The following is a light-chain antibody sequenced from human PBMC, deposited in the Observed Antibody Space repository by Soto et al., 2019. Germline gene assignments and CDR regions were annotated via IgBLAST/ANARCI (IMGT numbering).Light chain of an antibody. V-gene: IGKV3-11*01. CDR2: GAF. CDR3: QQRNIWPPVT. Sequence: EIVMTQSPATLSVSPGERGTLSCRASQSVSSNLAWYQQKPGQAPRLLIYGAFNRATGIPARFSGSGSGTDFTLTISSLEPEDSAIYYCQQRNIWPPVTFGQGTRLEI. J-gene: IGKJ5*01. CDR1: QSVSSN.